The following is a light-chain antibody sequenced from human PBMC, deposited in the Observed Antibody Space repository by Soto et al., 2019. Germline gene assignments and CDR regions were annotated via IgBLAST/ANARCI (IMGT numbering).Light chain of an antibody. CDR2: GAS. CDR1: QSVSGSS. CDR3: QQYDSSPSSFT. V-gene: IGKV3-20*01. J-gene: IGKJ3*01. Sequence: EIVLTQSPGTLSLSPGERATLSCRASQSVSGSSLAWYQQKPGQAPRLLIYGASSRATGIPDRFRGSGSGTDFTLTINRLEPEDFAVYYCQQYDSSPSSFTFGPGTKVDIK.